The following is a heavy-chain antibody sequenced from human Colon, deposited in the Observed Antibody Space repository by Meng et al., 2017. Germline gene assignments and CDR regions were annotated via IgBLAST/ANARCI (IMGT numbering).Heavy chain of an antibody. J-gene: IGHJ4*02. D-gene: IGHD2-21*02. CDR3: GSDPTRVTLSQLPVS. CDR1: CGSFSGYY. CDR2: INHGRST. Sequence: QSHLQECRAGLWNPSQTLSLTCSVYCGSFSGYYWNWIRQAPGKGLEWIGEINHGRSTNYNPSLKNRITMSVDTSRNQFSLNLTSVTAADTAVYYCGSDPTRVTLSQLPVSWGRGTLVTVSS. V-gene: IGHV4-34*02.